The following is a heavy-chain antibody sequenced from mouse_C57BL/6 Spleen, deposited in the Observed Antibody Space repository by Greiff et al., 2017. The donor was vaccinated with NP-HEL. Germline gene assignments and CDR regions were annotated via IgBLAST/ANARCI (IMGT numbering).Heavy chain of an antibody. J-gene: IGHJ2*01. Sequence: QVQLQQSGPELVKPGASVKISCKASGYAFSSSWMNWVKQRPGKGLEWIGRIYPGDGDTNYNGKFKGKATLTADKSSSTAYMQLSSLTSEDSAVYFCARGESYSIKPLDYWGQGTTLTVSS. D-gene: IGHD2-5*01. CDR2: IYPGDGDT. CDR1: GYAFSSSW. CDR3: ARGESYSIKPLDY. V-gene: IGHV1-82*01.